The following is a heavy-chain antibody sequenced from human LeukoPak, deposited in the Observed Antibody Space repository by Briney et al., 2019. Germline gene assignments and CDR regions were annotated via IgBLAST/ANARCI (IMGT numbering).Heavy chain of an antibody. CDR1: GFTFSSYG. CDR3: AKDLSDSSGWSIFDY. V-gene: IGHV3-30*18. Sequence: QSGGSLRLSCAASGFTFSSYGMHWVRQAPGKGLEWVAVISYDGSNKYYADSVKGRFIISRDNSKNTLYLQMNSLRAEDTAVYYCAKDLSDSSGWSIFDYWGQGTLVTVSS. D-gene: IGHD6-19*01. CDR2: ISYDGSNK. J-gene: IGHJ4*02.